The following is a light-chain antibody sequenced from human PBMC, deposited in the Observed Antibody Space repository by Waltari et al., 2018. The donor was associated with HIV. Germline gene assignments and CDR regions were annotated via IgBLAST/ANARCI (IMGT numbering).Light chain of an antibody. CDR3: VGWDSRLSGYV. CDR1: SSNIENDN. J-gene: IGLJ1*01. V-gene: IGLV1-47*01. CDR2: KDT. Sequence: QSVLTQPPSASGTTGQRVTISCSGSSSNIENDNVYWYQQLTGAAPRLLIYKDTQRPSGIPDRFTGSKSGTSASLAISGLRSEDEADYYCVGWDSRLSGYVFGTGTKVTVL.